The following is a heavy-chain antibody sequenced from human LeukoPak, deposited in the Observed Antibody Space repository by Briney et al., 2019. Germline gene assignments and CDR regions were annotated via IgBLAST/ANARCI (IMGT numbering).Heavy chain of an antibody. CDR1: GYTFTIYY. D-gene: IGHD2-15*01. CDR2: NNPRCYST. CDR3: EREGVATACIDY. V-gene: IGHV1-46*01. J-gene: IGHJ4*02. Sequence: ASVNVSCKASGYTFTIYYMHWVRQAPGQGLEWMGINNPRCYSTSYAQKLQGRDTINRDISTSTVHMELRPLRREHTAGLHCEREGVATACIDYWGEGTLVTVSS.